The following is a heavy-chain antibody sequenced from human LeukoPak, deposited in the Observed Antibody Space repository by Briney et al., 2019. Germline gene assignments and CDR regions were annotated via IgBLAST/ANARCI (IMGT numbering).Heavy chain of an antibody. J-gene: IGHJ4*02. CDR1: GFTFSSYA. CDR2: ISGSGGST. V-gene: IGHV3-23*01. D-gene: IGHD7-27*01. Sequence: GASLRLSCAASGFTFSSYAMSWVRQAPGKGLEWVSAISGSGGSTCYADSVKGRFTISRDNSKNTLYLQMNSLRAEDTAVYYCARALNWGYNYWGQGTLVTVSS. CDR3: ARALNWGYNY.